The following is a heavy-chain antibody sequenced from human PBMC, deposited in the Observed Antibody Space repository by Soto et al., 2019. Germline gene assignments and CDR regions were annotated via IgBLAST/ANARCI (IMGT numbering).Heavy chain of an antibody. CDR1: GFTVSNNY. Sequence: PGGSLRLSCAVSGFTVSNNYMSWVRQAPGKGLEGVSVISYDGSNKYYADSVKGRFTIYRDSSKNTLYLQMNRLRAEDTAVYYCARGTMGQAPMGAVKQQLPRGHRGRGTRVTVSS. V-gene: IGHV3-30-3*01. D-gene: IGHD6-13*01. CDR2: ISYDGSNK. J-gene: IGHJ4*02. CDR3: ARGTMGQAPMGAVKQQLPRGH.